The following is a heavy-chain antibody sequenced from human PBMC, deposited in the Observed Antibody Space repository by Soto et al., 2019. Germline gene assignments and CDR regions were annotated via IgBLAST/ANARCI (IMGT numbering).Heavy chain of an antibody. CDR1: GFTFSSYA. CDR2: ISGSGGST. J-gene: IGHJ6*02. Sequence: GGSLRLSCAASGFTFSSYAMSWVRQAPGKGLEWVSAISGSGGSTYYADSVKGRFTISRDNSENTLYLQMNSLRAEDTAVYYCAKLTKYDFWSPYPPMDVWGQGTTVTVSS. V-gene: IGHV3-23*01. D-gene: IGHD3-3*01. CDR3: AKLTKYDFWSPYPPMDV.